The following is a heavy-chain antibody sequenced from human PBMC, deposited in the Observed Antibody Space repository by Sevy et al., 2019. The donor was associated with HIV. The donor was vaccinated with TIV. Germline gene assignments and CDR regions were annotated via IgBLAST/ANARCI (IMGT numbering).Heavy chain of an antibody. CDR2: INAGNGNT. CDR3: ARGTMVRGVIIGSYNWFDP. D-gene: IGHD3-10*01. J-gene: IGHJ5*02. CDR1: GYTFTSYA. V-gene: IGHV1-3*01. Sequence: ASVKVSCKASGYTFTSYAMHWVRQAPGQRLEWMGWINAGNGNTKYSQKFQGRVTITRDTSASTAYRELSSLRSEDTAVYYCARGTMVRGVIIGSYNWFDPWGQGTLVTVSS.